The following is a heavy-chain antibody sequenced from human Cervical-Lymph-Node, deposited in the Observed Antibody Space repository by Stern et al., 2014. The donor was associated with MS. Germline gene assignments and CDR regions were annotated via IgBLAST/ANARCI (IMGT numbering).Heavy chain of an antibody. CDR1: GGSFSGYY. D-gene: IGHD6-19*01. CDR3: ARRCIAVAGTGDNWFDP. Sequence: QVQLQQWGAGLLKPSETLSLTCAVYGGSFSGYYWSWIRQPPGKGLEWIGEINHSGSTNYNPSHKSRVTISVDTSKNQFSLKLSSVTAADTAVYYCARRCIAVAGTGDNWFDPWGQGTLVTVSS. J-gene: IGHJ5*02. V-gene: IGHV4-34*01. CDR2: INHSGST.